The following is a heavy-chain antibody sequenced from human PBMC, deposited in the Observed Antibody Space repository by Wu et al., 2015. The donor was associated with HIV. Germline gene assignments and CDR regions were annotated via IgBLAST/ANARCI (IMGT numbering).Heavy chain of an antibody. CDR2: INPKSGLT. Sequence: GQLVQSGVEVKKPGASVKVSCQASGYSLSDYFLFWVRQAPGQGLEWMGWINPKSGLTHYAQNFQGRVTMTRDTSVNTAYMELSTLKSDDTAVYFCTATMFRGGGDPWGQGTLVIVSS. V-gene: IGHV1-2*02. J-gene: IGHJ5*02. D-gene: IGHD3-10*01. CDR1: GYSLSDYF. CDR3: TATMFRGGGDP.